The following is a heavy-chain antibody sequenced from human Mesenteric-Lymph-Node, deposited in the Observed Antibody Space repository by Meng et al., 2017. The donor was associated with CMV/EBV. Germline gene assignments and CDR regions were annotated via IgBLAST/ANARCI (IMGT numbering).Heavy chain of an antibody. Sequence: SLKISCAASGFNFDDYAMYWVRQAPGKGLDWVSGISWNSGTIGYADSVKGRFTISRDNAKSSLYLQMNGLRAEDTALCYCARKRGYAMDVWGQGTTVTVSS. CDR1: GFNFDDYA. CDR3: ARKRGYAMDV. V-gene: IGHV3-9*01. J-gene: IGHJ6*02. CDR2: ISWNSGTI.